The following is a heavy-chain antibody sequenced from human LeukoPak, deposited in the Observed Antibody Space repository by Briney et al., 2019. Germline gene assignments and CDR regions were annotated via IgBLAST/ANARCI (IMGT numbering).Heavy chain of an antibody. D-gene: IGHD2-2*02. CDR3: ASLVYCSSTSCYNYYYYYMDV. Sequence: SETLSLTCTVSGGSISSSSYYWGWIRQPPGKGLEWIGSIYYSGSTYYSPSLKSRVTISVDTSKNQFSLKLSSVTAADTAVYYCASLVYCSSTSCYNYYYYYMDVWGKGTTVTVSS. V-gene: IGHV4-39*01. J-gene: IGHJ6*03. CDR1: GGSISSSSYY. CDR2: IYYSGST.